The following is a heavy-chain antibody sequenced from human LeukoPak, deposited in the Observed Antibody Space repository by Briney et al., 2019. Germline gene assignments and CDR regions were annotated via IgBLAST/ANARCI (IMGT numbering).Heavy chain of an antibody. CDR2: ISVGRGDS. V-gene: IGHV1-3*03. J-gene: IGHJ3*01. CDR3: ARERGIRDAFDF. Sequence: GASVKVSCKASGYTFTSYTIHWVRQAPGQSLEWMGWISVGRGDSKCSQEFQGRVTLTRDTSATTAYLEVSSLRPEDMAVYYYARERGIRDAFDFWGQGTMVTVSS. D-gene: IGHD1-14*01. CDR1: GYTFTSYT.